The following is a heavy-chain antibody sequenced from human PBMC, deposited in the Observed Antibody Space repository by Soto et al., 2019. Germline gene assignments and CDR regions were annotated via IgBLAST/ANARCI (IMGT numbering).Heavy chain of an antibody. CDR2: FNPEDGAT. CDR3: ATALYIWRCFDY. V-gene: IGHV1-69*06. Sequence: GASVKVSCKASGGTFSSYAISWVRQAPGQGLEWMGGFNPEDGATIYAQKFQGRVTMTEDKSTDTAYMELSSLRSEDTAVYYCATALYIWRCFDYWGQGTLVTVSS. J-gene: IGHJ4*02. D-gene: IGHD3-16*01. CDR1: GGTFSSYA.